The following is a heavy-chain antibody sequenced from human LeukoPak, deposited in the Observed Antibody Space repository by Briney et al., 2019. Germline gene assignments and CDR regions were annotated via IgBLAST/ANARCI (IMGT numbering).Heavy chain of an antibody. D-gene: IGHD5-12*01. CDR1: GGSFSGYY. J-gene: IGHJ4*02. CDR3: ARGSRRGYSGYEGRSDFDY. Sequence: SETLSLTCAVYGGSFSGYYWSWIRQPPGKGLEWIGEINHSGSTNYNLSLKSRVTISVDTSKNQFSLKLSSVTAADTAVYYCARGSRRGYSGYEGRSDFDYWGQGTLVTVSS. CDR2: INHSGST. V-gene: IGHV4-34*01.